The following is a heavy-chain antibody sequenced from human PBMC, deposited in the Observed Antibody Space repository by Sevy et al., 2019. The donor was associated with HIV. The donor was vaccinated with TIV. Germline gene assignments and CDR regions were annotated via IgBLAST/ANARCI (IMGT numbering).Heavy chain of an antibody. D-gene: IGHD3-16*01. V-gene: IGHV3-7*01. J-gene: IGHJ6*02. CDR1: GFSFRSYW. CDR3: VRAGSYGDTYFYDYGMDV. Sequence: GGSLRLSCVASGFSFRSYWMTWVRQAPGKGLEWVANINQEGSEKYYVDSVKGRFTISRDNAKNSLYLQINSLRVEDTAVYYCVRAGSYGDTYFYDYGMDVWGQETTVTVSS. CDR2: INQEGSEK.